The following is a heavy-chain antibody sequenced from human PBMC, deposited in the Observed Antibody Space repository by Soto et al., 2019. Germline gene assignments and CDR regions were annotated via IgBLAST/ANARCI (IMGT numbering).Heavy chain of an antibody. CDR1: RFTFNSYD. Sequence: QVQLVESGGGVVQPGRSLRLSCAASRFTFNSYDMHWVRQAPGKGLEWVAVISHDGSNKYYADSVKGRFTISRDNSKNTLYLQMNSLRAEDTAMYYCANEGKAGSCKAFDYWGQGTLVTVSS. D-gene: IGHD2-15*01. CDR2: ISHDGSNK. J-gene: IGHJ4*02. V-gene: IGHV3-30*18. CDR3: ANEGKAGSCKAFDY.